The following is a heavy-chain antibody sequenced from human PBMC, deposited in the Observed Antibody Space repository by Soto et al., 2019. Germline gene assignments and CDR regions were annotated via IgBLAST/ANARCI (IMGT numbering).Heavy chain of an antibody. Sequence: QVQLQQWGAGLLKPSETLSLTCAVFGVSFSGYYWNWIRQPPGKGLAWSGEINDNGSTNYNPSLKSRVTISVDTSKNQFSLKLRSVTAADTAVYYCARGCGSGVFEYWGQGTLVTVSS. D-gene: IGHD6-19*01. V-gene: IGHV4-34*01. CDR1: GVSFSGYY. CDR2: INDNGST. J-gene: IGHJ4*02. CDR3: ARGCGSGVFEY.